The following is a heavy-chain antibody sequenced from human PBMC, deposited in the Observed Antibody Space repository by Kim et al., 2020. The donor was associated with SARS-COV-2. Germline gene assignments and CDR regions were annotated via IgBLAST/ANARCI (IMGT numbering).Heavy chain of an antibody. D-gene: IGHD3-22*01. Sequence: SETLSLTCTVSGDSVSSNSYYWGWIRQPPGKGLEWIASIYFSGSTYQNPSLKSRVTVSVDTSRNQFSLKLSSVTAADTAVYYCARQKTYYYDTSGYVFDYWGQGTLVTVSS. CDR3: ARQKTYYYDTSGYVFDY. CDR2: IYFSGST. J-gene: IGHJ4*02. CDR1: GDSVSSNSYY. V-gene: IGHV4-39*01.